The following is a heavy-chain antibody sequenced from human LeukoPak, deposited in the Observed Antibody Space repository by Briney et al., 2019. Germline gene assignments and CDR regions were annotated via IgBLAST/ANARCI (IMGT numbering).Heavy chain of an antibody. J-gene: IGHJ6*03. Sequence: GGSLRLSCTASGFTFGDYAMSWVRQAPGKGLEWVGFIRSKAYGGTTEYAASVKGRFTISRDDSKSIAYLQMNSLKTEDTAVYYCTRGFHTYYDILTGADYYYYYYMDVWGKGTTVTISS. CDR1: GFTFGDYA. V-gene: IGHV3-49*04. CDR3: TRGFHTYYDILTGADYYYYYYMDV. CDR2: IRSKAYGGTT. D-gene: IGHD3-9*01.